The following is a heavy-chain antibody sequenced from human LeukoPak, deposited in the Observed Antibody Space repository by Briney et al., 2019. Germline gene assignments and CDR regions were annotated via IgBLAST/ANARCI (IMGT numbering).Heavy chain of an antibody. V-gene: IGHV4-59*01. D-gene: IGHD3-22*01. Sequence: SETLSLTCTVSGGSISSYYWSWIRQPPGKGLEWIGYIYYSGSTNYNPSLKGRVTISVDTSKNQFSLKLSSVTAADMAVYYCARGLLYYYDSSGYYSYFDYWGQGTLVTVSS. CDR1: GGSISSYY. CDR2: IYYSGST. CDR3: ARGLLYYYDSSGYYSYFDY. J-gene: IGHJ4*02.